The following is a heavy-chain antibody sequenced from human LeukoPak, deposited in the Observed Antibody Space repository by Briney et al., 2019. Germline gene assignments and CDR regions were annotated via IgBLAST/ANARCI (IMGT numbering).Heavy chain of an antibody. J-gene: IGHJ4*02. V-gene: IGHV3-7*01. CDR1: GFTFSHYW. CDR3: ARDRYCSDSSCPHFDY. D-gene: IGHD2-15*01. CDR2: IKQDESEK. Sequence: GGSLRLSCTASGFTFSHYWMRWVRQAPGKGLQWVADIKQDESEKYYVDSVKGRFTISRDNAKNSMYLQMNSLRAEDTAVYYCARDRYCSDSSCPHFDYWGQGTLVTVSS.